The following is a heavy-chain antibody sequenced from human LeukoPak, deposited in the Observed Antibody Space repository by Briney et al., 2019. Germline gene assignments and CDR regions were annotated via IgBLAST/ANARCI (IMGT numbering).Heavy chain of an antibody. V-gene: IGHV4-59*01. CDR1: GGSISSYY. Sequence: PSETLSLTCTVSGGSISSYYWSWIRQPPGKGLEWIGYIYYSGSTNYNPSLKSRVTISVDTSKNQFSLKLSSVTAADTAVYYCARGYLGYSYFDYWGQGTLVTVSS. CDR3: ARGYLGYSYFDY. D-gene: IGHD5-18*01. J-gene: IGHJ4*02. CDR2: IYYSGST.